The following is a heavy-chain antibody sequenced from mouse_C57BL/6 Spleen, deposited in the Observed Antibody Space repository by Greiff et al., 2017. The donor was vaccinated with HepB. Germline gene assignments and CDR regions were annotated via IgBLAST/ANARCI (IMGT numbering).Heavy chain of an antibody. CDR2: ISDGGSYT. J-gene: IGHJ4*01. V-gene: IGHV5-4*01. CDR1: GFTFSSYA. Sequence: EVMLVESGGGLVKPGGSLKLSCAASGFTFSSYAMSWVRQTPEKRLEWVATISDGGSYTYYPDNVKGRFTISRDNAKNNLYLQMSHLKSEDTAMYDGARDLFSTTVVDTWEVDYWGKGTSVTVSS. CDR3: ARDLFSTTVVDTWEVDY. D-gene: IGHD1-1*01.